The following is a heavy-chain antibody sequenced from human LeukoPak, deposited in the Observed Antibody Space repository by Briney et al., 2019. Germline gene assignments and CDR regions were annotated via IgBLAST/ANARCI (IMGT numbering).Heavy chain of an antibody. D-gene: IGHD6-19*01. Sequence: GGSLRLSCAASGFSITNYWMTWVRQAPGKGLECVANIKGRGSEKNYVDSVKGRFTISRDNAKNSLYLQMNSLRAEDTAVYYCVRQAGVSWGQGTLVTVSS. CDR3: VRQAGVS. CDR1: GFSITNYW. V-gene: IGHV3-7*01. J-gene: IGHJ5*02. CDR2: IKGRGSEK.